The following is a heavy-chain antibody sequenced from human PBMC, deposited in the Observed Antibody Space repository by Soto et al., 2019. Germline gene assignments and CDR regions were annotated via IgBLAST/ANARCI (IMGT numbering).Heavy chain of an antibody. Sequence: GGSLRLSCAASGFTFRSYSMNWVRQAPGKGLEWVSSISSSSSSYIYYADSVKGRFTISRDNAKNSLYLQMNSLRAEDTAVYYCARDSFTMVRGVIITQFDYWGQGTLVTVSS. D-gene: IGHD3-10*01. CDR3: ARDSFTMVRGVIITQFDY. V-gene: IGHV3-21*01. J-gene: IGHJ4*02. CDR1: GFTFRSYS. CDR2: ISSSSSSYI.